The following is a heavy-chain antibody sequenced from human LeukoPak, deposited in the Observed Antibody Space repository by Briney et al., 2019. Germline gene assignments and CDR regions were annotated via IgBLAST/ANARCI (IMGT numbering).Heavy chain of an antibody. CDR2: INHSGST. J-gene: IGHJ4*02. CDR1: GGSFSGYY. CDR3: ARGGWGGYSYGSVYYFDY. Sequence: SETLSLTCAVYGGSFSGYYWSWIRQPPGKGLEWIGEINHSGSTNYNPPLKSRVTISVDTSKNQFSLKLSSVTAADTAVYYCARGGWGGYSYGSVYYFDYWGQGTLVTVSS. D-gene: IGHD5-18*01. V-gene: IGHV4-34*01.